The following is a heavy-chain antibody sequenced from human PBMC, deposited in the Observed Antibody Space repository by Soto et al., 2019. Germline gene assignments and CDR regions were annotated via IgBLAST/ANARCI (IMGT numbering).Heavy chain of an antibody. V-gene: IGHV3-23*01. D-gene: IGHD3-22*01. J-gene: IGHJ4*02. CDR3: ANYRCDNSGYPILDS. CDR1: GFTISSSA. CDR2: IRDGGGDT. Sequence: GGSLRLSCAASGFTISSSAINWVRQAPGKGLEWVSMIRDGGGDTYYAESVKGRFTISRDSSKNTLYLQMNSLRAEDTALYYCANYRCDNSGYPILDSCGLGTLVTVSS.